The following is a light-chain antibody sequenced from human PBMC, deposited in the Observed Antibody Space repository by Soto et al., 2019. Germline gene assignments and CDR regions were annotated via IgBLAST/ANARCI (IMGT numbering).Light chain of an antibody. Sequence: QSALTQPASVSGSPGQSITISCTGTSNDVGGYNFVSWYQQLPGKAPKLIIYEVTNRPSGISNRFSGSKSGNTASLTISGLQAEDEADYYCCSYTTRTTYVFGTGTKLTVL. CDR2: EVT. CDR3: CSYTTRTTYV. J-gene: IGLJ1*01. CDR1: SNDVGGYNF. V-gene: IGLV2-14*01.